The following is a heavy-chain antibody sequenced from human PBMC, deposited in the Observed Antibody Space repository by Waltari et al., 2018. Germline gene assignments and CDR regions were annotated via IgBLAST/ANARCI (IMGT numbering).Heavy chain of an antibody. J-gene: IGHJ4*02. CDR1: RNLITEPF. Sequence: LVQSGAEVMKPGASVKVSGKVSRNLITEPFIHWLRQAPGQGLEWMGWVNPRGGATNFAQRFRGRITVTWDTSLSTSYLGLSGLSSDDTAIYYCAREYCGGECRLFDFWGQGTLVTVSS. V-gene: IGHV1-2*02. CDR3: AREYCGGECRLFDF. CDR2: VNPRGGAT. D-gene: IGHD2-21*01.